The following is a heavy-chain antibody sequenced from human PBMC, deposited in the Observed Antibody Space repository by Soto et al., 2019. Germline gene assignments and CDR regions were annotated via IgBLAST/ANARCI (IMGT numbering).Heavy chain of an antibody. CDR3: ARDYGSGYLDY. J-gene: IGHJ4*02. D-gene: IGHD6-19*01. V-gene: IGHV3-33*01. CDR1: GFTFSSYG. CDR2: IWYDGSNK. Sequence: QVQLVESGGGVVQPGRSLRLSCAASGFTFSSYGMHWVRQAPGKGLEWVAVIWYDGSNKYYADSVKGRFTIPRDNSKNTLYLQMNSLRAEDTAVYYCARDYGSGYLDYWGQGTLVTVSS.